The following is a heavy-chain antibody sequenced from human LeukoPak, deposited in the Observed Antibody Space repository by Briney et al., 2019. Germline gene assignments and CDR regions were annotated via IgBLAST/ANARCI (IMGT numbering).Heavy chain of an antibody. CDR1: GFTFSSYA. V-gene: IGHV3-23*01. J-gene: IGHJ4*02. D-gene: IGHD1-7*01. CDR3: AKGELSSDAFYFDY. Sequence: GGSLRLSCAASGFTFSSYAMSWVRQAPGKGLEWVSVISGSGGSTYYADSVKGRFTISRDNSKNTLYLRMNSLRAEDTAVCYCAKGELSSDAFYFDYWGQGALVTVSS. CDR2: ISGSGGST.